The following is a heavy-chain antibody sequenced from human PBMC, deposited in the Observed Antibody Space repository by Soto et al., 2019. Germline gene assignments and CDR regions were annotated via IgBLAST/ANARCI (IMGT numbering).Heavy chain of an antibody. CDR1: GYSFTSYW. CDR2: IDPSDSYT. V-gene: IGHV5-10-1*01. CDR3: VRDGHCITTSCYGNWFDP. J-gene: IGHJ5*02. Sequence: PVESLKISCKDSGYSFTSYWISWVRQMPGKGLEWMGRIDPSDSYTNYSPSFQVHFTISADKSISTAYLQWSSLKASDTAMYYCVRDGHCITTSCYGNWFDPWGQGTLVTVSS. D-gene: IGHD2-2*01.